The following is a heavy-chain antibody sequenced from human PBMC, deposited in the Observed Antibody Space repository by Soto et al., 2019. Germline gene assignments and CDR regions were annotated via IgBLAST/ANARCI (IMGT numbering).Heavy chain of an antibody. CDR2: IRSKANNYAT. Sequence: EVQLVESGGGLVQPGGSLKLSCAASGYTFSDSALHWVRQASGKGLEWVGRIRSKANNYATVYAESVKGRFTISRDDSKNTAYLQMNSLKTEDTAVYYCARGVDYGDYFYRTYYFDYWGQGTLVTVSS. D-gene: IGHD4-17*01. V-gene: IGHV3-73*02. CDR1: GYTFSDSA. J-gene: IGHJ4*02. CDR3: ARGVDYGDYFYRTYYFDY.